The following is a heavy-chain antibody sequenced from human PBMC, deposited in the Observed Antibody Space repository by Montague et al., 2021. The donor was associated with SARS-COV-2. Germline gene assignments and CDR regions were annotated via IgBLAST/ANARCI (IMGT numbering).Heavy chain of an antibody. J-gene: IGHJ4*02. Sequence: SETLSLTCGVDGGSFNVYYWSWIRQPPGKGLEWIGEINHHRSTNNNPSLKSRVTISIDTSKNQFSLKLSSVTAADTAFYYCVREQEVYGFNGHLNYWGQGTLVTVSS. D-gene: IGHD3-10*01. V-gene: IGHV4-34*01. CDR1: GGSFNVYY. CDR3: VREQEVYGFNGHLNY. CDR2: INHHRST.